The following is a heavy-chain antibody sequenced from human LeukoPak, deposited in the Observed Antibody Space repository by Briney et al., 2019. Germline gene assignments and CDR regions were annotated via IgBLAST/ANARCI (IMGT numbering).Heavy chain of an antibody. Sequence: GGTLRLSCAASGFTFSSYGMHWVRQAPGKGLEWVAFIRYDGSNKYYADSVKGRFTISRDNSKNTLYLQMNSLRAEDTAVYYCAKDGGKRELLTPIDYWGQGTLVTVSS. CDR3: AKDGGKRELLTPIDY. D-gene: IGHD1-26*01. V-gene: IGHV3-30*02. CDR1: GFTFSSYG. CDR2: IRYDGSNK. J-gene: IGHJ4*02.